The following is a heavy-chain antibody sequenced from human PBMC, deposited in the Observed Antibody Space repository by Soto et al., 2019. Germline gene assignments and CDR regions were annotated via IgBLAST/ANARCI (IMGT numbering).Heavy chain of an antibody. Sequence: SETLSLTCTVSGGSINTFYWSWVRQPAGKGLEWIGRIFSSGSTSFNPSLESRFAMSVDTSKNHFSLNLSSVTAADMAVYYCAREGSYSAYNFAHGIQLWSFDFWGQGALVTVSS. CDR3: AREGSYSAYNFAHGIQLWSFDF. J-gene: IGHJ4*02. CDR2: IFSSGST. D-gene: IGHD5-12*01. CDR1: GGSINTFY. V-gene: IGHV4-4*07.